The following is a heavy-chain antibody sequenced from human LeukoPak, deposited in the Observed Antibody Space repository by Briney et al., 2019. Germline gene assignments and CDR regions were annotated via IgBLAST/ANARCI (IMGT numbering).Heavy chain of an antibody. CDR2: ISSSGSTI. CDR1: GFTFSSYS. D-gene: IGHD3-22*01. J-gene: IGHJ4*02. V-gene: IGHV3-48*04. Sequence: PGGSLRLSCAASGFTFSSYSMNWVRQAPGKGLEWVSYISSSGSTIYYADSLEGRFTISRDNAKNSLYLQMNSLRAEDTAVYYCARAHYYDSSGLDFWGQGTLVTVSS. CDR3: ARAHYYDSSGLDF.